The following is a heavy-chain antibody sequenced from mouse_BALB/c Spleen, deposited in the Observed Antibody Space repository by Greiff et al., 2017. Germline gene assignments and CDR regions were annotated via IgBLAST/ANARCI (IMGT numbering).Heavy chain of an antibody. CDR2: INPGSGGT. CDR1: GYAFTNYL. V-gene: IGHV1-54*01. J-gene: IGHJ3*01. CDR3: ASYDYDKAWFAY. Sequence: VQLQESGAELVRPGTSVKVSCKASGYAFTNYLIEWVKQRPGQGLEWIGVINPGSGGTNYNEKFKGKATLNADKSSSTAYMQLSSLTSDDSAVYYMASYDYDKAWFAYWGQGTLVTVSA. D-gene: IGHD2-4*01.